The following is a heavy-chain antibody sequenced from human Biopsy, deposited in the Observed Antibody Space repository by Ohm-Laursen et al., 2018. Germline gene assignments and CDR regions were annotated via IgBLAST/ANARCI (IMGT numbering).Heavy chain of an antibody. J-gene: IGHJ4*02. CDR3: ARDPLNGHKHFDY. Sequence: SVKVSCKASSYTFTDYNIHWMRQAPGQGLEWLGYINCKTGATNYAQKFQGTVTMTRDTSISTAYLALGSLRSAGTAIYYCARDPLNGHKHFDYWGQGSPVTVSS. V-gene: IGHV1-2*02. CDR1: SYTFTDYN. D-gene: IGHD2-8*01. CDR2: INCKTGAT.